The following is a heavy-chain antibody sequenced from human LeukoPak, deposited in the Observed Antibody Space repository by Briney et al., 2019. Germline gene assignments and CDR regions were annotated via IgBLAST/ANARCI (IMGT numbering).Heavy chain of an antibody. V-gene: IGHV3-48*02. CDR2: ISSSSSTI. D-gene: IGHD2-21*02. J-gene: IGHJ4*02. CDR3: ARDLAIVVVTAIGY. CDR1: GFTFSSYS. Sequence: PGGSLRLSCAASGFTFSSYSMNWVRQAPGKGLEWVSYISSSSSTIYYADSVKGRFTISRDNAKNSLYLQMSSLRDEDTAVYYCARDLAIVVVTAIGYWGQGTLVTVSS.